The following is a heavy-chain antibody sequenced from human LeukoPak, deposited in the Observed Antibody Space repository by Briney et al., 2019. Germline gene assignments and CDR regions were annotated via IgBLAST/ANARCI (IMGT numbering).Heavy chain of an antibody. CDR1: GFTFTNNW. D-gene: IGHD5-24*01. CDR2: VNEDGSEK. CDR3: AGGRGWIDP. V-gene: IGHV3-7*01. J-gene: IGHJ5*02. Sequence: PGGSLRLSCVASGFTFTNNWMTWFRQAPGKGLEWVANVNEDGSEKHYLDSVKGRFTISRDNAKNSVYLQMSNLRVEETAVYYCAGGRGWIDPWGQGTLVTVSS.